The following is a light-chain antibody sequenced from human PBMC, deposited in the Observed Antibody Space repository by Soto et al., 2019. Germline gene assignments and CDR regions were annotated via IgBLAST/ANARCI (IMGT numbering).Light chain of an antibody. V-gene: IGKV1-5*03. CDR2: KAS. Sequence: DIQMTQSPSTLSASVGDRVTITCRARQSISSWLAWYQQKPGKAPNLLIYKASSLESGVTSRFSGSGSGTEFTLTISSLQPDDFATYYCQQYNSYSQTFGQGTKVEI. CDR1: QSISSW. CDR3: QQYNSYSQT. J-gene: IGKJ1*01.